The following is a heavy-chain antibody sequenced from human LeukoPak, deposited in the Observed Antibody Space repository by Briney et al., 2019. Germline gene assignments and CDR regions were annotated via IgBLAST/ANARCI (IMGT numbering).Heavy chain of an antibody. CDR3: ARDEFPHYYDSSGYYFDY. CDR1: GYTFTSYG. D-gene: IGHD3-22*01. V-gene: IGHV1-18*01. CDR2: ISAYNGNT. Sequence: GASVKVSCKASGYTFTSYGISWVRQAPGQGLEWMGWISAYNGNTNYAQKLQGRVTMTTDTSTSTAYMELRSLRSDDTAVYYCARDEFPHYYDSSGYYFDYWGQGTLVTVSS. J-gene: IGHJ4*02.